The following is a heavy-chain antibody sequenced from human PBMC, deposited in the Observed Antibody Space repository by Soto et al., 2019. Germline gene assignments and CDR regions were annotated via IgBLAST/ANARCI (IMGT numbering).Heavy chain of an antibody. CDR1: GGSISSGGYY. Sequence: PSETLSLTCTVSGGSISSGGYYCSWIRQHPGKGLEWIGYIYYSGSTYYNPSLKSRVSISVDTSKNQFSLKLSSVTAADTAVYYCARSLVGQGVLWFDSWGQGTLVTVSS. CDR3: ARSLVGQGVLWFDS. D-gene: IGHD2-15*01. CDR2: IYYSGST. V-gene: IGHV4-31*03. J-gene: IGHJ5*01.